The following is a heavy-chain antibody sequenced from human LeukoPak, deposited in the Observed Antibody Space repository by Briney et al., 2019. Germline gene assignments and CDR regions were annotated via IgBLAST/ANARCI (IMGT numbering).Heavy chain of an antibody. CDR3: AKSSRSVPRDDAFDI. V-gene: IGHV3-53*01. J-gene: IGHJ3*02. CDR2: IYSDGST. Sequence: GGSLRLSCAASGFTVSSNYMSWVRQAPGKGLEWVSVIYSDGSTYYADSVKGRFTISRDNSKNTLYLQMNSLRAEDTAVYYCAKSSRSVPRDDAFDIWGQGTMVTVSS. CDR1: GFTVSSNY. D-gene: IGHD2-2*01.